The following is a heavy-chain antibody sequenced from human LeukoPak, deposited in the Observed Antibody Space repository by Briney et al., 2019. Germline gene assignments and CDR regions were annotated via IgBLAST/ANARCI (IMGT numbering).Heavy chain of an antibody. D-gene: IGHD4-23*01. CDR3: ARGASRGAVAGFDY. V-gene: IGHV1-3*01. J-gene: IGHJ4*02. CDR2: INAGNGNT. CDR1: GYTFTSYA. Sequence: ASVKVSCKASGYTFTSYAMHWVRQAPGQRLEWMGWINAGNGNTKYSQKFQGGVTITRDTSASTAYMGLSSLRSEDTAVYYCARGASRGAVAGFDYWGQGTLVTVSS.